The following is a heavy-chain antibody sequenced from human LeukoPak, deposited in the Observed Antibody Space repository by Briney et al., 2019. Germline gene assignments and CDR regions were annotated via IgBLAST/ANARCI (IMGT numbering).Heavy chain of an antibody. D-gene: IGHD3-10*01. Sequence: SETLSLTCAVYGGSFSGYYWNWIRQPPGKGLEWIGYIYYSGSTYYNPSLKSRVTISVDRSKNQFSLKLSSVTAADTAVYYCAREILRGGHNWFDPWGQGTLVTVSS. V-gene: IGHV4-30-2*01. J-gene: IGHJ5*02. CDR2: IYYSGST. CDR3: AREILRGGHNWFDP. CDR1: GGSFSGYY.